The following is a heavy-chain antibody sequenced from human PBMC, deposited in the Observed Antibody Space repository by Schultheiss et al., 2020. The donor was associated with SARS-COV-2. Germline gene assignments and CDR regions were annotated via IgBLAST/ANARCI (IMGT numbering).Heavy chain of an antibody. Sequence: GGSLRLSCAASGFTFSSYWMHWVRQAPGKGLVWVSRINSDGSSTSYAQKFQGRVTMTRDTSTSTVYMELSSLRSEDTAVYYCAAKGGYYYDSSGYPGLDYYYGMDVWGQGTTVTVSS. V-gene: IGHV3-74*01. CDR1: GFTFSSYW. D-gene: IGHD3-22*01. J-gene: IGHJ6*02. CDR3: AAKGGYYYDSSGYPGLDYYYGMDV. CDR2: INSDGSST.